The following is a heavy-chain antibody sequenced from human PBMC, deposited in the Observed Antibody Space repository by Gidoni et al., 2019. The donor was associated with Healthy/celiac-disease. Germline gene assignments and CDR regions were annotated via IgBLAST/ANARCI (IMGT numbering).Heavy chain of an antibody. J-gene: IGHJ3*02. D-gene: IGHD1-26*01. Sequence: ESGGGLVKPGATLRLSCAASGFTCSSSSMYWVRQAPGKGLEWVSSISSSSSYIYYADSVKGRITISSDNAKNSLYLQMNSLGAEDTVEYYCARTVGATDAFDIWGQGTMVTVSS. CDR3: ARTVGATDAFDI. CDR2: ISSSSSYI. V-gene: IGHV3-21*01. CDR1: GFTCSSSS.